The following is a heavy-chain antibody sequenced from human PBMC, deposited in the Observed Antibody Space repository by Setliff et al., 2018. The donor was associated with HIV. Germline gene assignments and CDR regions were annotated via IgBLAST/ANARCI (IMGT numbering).Heavy chain of an antibody. D-gene: IGHD2-8*01. CDR2: INPDSGGT. CDR3: ARQFSNSLDY. Sequence: ASVKVSCKASGYIFTDYYIHWVRQAPGQGLEWMGRINPDSGGTVYAQKFQGRVTMTRDTSIGTAYMALSRLRSDDTAVYYCARQFSNSLDYWGQGALVTVSS. J-gene: IGHJ4*02. CDR1: GYIFTDYY. V-gene: IGHV1-2*06.